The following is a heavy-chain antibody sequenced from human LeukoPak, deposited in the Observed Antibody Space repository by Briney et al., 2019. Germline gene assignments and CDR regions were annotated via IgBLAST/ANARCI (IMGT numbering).Heavy chain of an antibody. D-gene: IGHD6-13*01. CDR3: ARTVSSWAFDY. CDR2: INPNSGGT. V-gene: IGHV1-2*02. CDR1: GYTFTGYY. J-gene: IGHJ4*02. Sequence: ASVKVSCKASGYTFTGYYMHWARQAPGQGLEWMGWINPNSGGTNYAQKFQGRVTMTRDTSISAAYMELSRLRSDDTAVYYCARTVSSWAFDYWGQGTLVTVSS.